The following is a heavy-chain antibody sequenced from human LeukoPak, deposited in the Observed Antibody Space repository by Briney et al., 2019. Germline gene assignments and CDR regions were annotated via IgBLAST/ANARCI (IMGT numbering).Heavy chain of an antibody. CDR3: AELGITMIGGV. CDR1: GFTFSSYA. CDR2: ISGSGSST. D-gene: IGHD3-10*02. V-gene: IGHV3-23*01. Sequence: PGGSLRLSCAASGFTFSSYAMSWVRQAPGKGLEWVSAISGSGSSTYYADSVKGRFTISRDNAKNSLYLQMNSLRAEDTAVYYCAELGITMIGGVWGKGTTVTISS. J-gene: IGHJ6*04.